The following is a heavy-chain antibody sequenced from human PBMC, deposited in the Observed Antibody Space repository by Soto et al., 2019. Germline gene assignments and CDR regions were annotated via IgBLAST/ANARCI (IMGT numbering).Heavy chain of an antibody. Sequence: EVQLLESGGGLVQSGGSLRLSCAASGFTFSNYAMNWVRQAPGKGLEWVSVISGSGNSTYYADSVKGRFSISRDHSKNMLYLQMSSLRAEDTAVYYCARRSPSWAFDIWGQGTMVTVSS. CDR3: ARRSPSWAFDI. CDR1: GFTFSNYA. V-gene: IGHV3-23*01. D-gene: IGHD2-15*01. J-gene: IGHJ3*02. CDR2: ISGSGNST.